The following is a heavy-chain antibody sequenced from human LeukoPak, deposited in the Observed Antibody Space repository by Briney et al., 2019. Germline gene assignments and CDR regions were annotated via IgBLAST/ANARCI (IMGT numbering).Heavy chain of an antibody. Sequence: GGSLRLSCAASGFTFTSSGFHWVRQAPGKGLEWVALIWYDGSNKYYADSVKGRFTISRDNSKNTVYLQMNSLRAEDTAVYYCARVNPTSSGFYAYWGQGTLVTVSS. CDR3: ARVNPTSSGFYAY. V-gene: IGHV3-33*01. CDR2: IWYDGSNK. J-gene: IGHJ4*02. D-gene: IGHD3-22*01. CDR1: GFTFTSSG.